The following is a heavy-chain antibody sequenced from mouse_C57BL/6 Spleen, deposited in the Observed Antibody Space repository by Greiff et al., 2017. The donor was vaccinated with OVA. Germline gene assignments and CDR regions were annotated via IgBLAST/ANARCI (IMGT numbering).Heavy chain of an antibody. J-gene: IGHJ1*03. CDR3: AREGYRGFDV. D-gene: IGHD2-14*01. Sequence: QVQLKQSGPELVKPGASVKLSCKASGYAFSSSWMNWVKQRPGKGLEWIGRIYPGDGDTNYNGKFKGKATLTADKSSSTAYMQLSSLTSEDSAVYVCAREGYRGFDVWGTGTTVTVSS. V-gene: IGHV1-82*01. CDR2: IYPGDGDT. CDR1: GYAFSSSW.